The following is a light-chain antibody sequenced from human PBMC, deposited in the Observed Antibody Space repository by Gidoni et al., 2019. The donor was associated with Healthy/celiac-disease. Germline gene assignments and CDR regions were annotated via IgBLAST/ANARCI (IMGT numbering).Light chain of an antibody. Sequence: EIVLTQSPGTLALAPGEKATLACRASQSVSSSYLAWYQQKPGQAPRLLIYGASSRATCIPDRFSGSGSGTDFTLTISRLEPEDFAVYYCQQYGSSPRNTFGQXTKLEIK. J-gene: IGKJ2*01. CDR2: GAS. V-gene: IGKV3-20*01. CDR3: QQYGSSPRNT. CDR1: QSVSSSY.